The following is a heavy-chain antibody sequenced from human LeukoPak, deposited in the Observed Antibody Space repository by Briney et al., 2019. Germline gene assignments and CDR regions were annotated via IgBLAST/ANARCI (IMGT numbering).Heavy chain of an antibody. D-gene: IGHD6-13*01. CDR2: IWYDGSNK. J-gene: IGHJ4*02. Sequence: GRALRLSCAASGFTFSSYGMHLVRQAPGKGLEWVAVIWYDGSNKYYADSVKGRFTISRDNSKNTLYLQMNSLRAEDTAVYYCARGFSSSWYAVGYWGQGTLVTVSS. CDR3: ARGFSSSWYAVGY. V-gene: IGHV3-33*01. CDR1: GFTFSSYG.